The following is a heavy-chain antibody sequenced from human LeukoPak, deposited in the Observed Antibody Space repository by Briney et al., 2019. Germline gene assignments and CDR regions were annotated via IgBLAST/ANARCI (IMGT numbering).Heavy chain of an antibody. V-gene: IGHV3-33*05. CDR3: ARGHRGSGWYVPAPLGY. J-gene: IGHJ4*02. D-gene: IGHD6-19*01. CDR2: ISYDGSNK. CDR1: GFTFSSYG. Sequence: GGSLRLSCAASGFTFSSYGMHWVRQAPGEGLEWVAAISYDGSNKYYADSVKGRFTISRDNSKNTLYLQMNSLRAEDTAVYYCARGHRGSGWYVPAPLGYWGQGTLVTVSS.